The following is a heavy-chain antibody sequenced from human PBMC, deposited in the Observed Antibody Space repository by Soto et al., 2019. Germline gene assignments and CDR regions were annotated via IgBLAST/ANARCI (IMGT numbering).Heavy chain of an antibody. D-gene: IGHD3-22*01. V-gene: IGHV3-23*01. Sequence: EVQLLESGGDLIQPGGSLRLSCAASGFTFSSYAMSWVRQAPGKGLGWVSAISSSGGSTFYADSVKGRFTISRDNSRNTLYLQMNSLRAEDTAIYYCAKYQPMTQPRPYFDSGGQGTLVTVSS. CDR2: ISSSGGST. CDR3: AKYQPMTQPRPYFDS. J-gene: IGHJ4*02. CDR1: GFTFSSYA.